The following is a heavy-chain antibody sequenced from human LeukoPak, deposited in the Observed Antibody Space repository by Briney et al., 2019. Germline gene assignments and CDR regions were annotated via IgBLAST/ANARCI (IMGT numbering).Heavy chain of an antibody. J-gene: IGHJ3*02. CDR1: GFTFNDYG. D-gene: IGHD1-26*01. Sequence: LAGGSLRLSCAVSGFTFNDYGMSWVRQAPGKGLEWVSGINLNGGSTGYADSVKGRFTISRDNAKNSLYLQMNSLRAEDTALYHCARAFSIGAVGAFDIWGQGTMVTVSS. CDR2: INLNGGST. CDR3: ARAFSIGAVGAFDI. V-gene: IGHV3-20*01.